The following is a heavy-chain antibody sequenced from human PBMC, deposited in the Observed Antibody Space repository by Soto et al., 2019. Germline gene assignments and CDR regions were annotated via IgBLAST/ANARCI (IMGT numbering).Heavy chain of an antibody. CDR2: ISAYNGNT. Sequence: ASVKVSCKASGYTFTSYGISWVRQAPGQGLEWMGWISAYNGNTNYAQKLQGRVTITADESTSTAYMELSSLRSEDTAVYYCARDVVPAGRKGNNWFDPWGQGTLVTVSS. D-gene: IGHD2-2*01. CDR1: GYTFTSYG. V-gene: IGHV1-18*04. J-gene: IGHJ5*02. CDR3: ARDVVPAGRKGNNWFDP.